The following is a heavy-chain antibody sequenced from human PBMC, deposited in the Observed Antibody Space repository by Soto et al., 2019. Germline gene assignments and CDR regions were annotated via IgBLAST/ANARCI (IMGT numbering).Heavy chain of an antibody. J-gene: IGHJ4*02. CDR3: ARSRIQLWYDFIY. V-gene: IGHV4-34*01. CDR2: INYSGST. Sequence: SETLSLTCAVYGGSFSSYYWSWIRQPPGKGLEWIGEINYSGSTNYNPSLKRRVTISVDTSKNQFSLKLSSVTAADTAVYYCARSRIQLWYDFIYWGQGTLVTVSS. D-gene: IGHD5-18*01. CDR1: GGSFSSYY.